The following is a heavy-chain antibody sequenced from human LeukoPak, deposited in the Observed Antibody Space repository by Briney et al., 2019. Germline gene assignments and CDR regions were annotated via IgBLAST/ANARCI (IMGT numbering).Heavy chain of an antibody. CDR3: ARDVDIVVVPAAIPLPDYYYYGMDV. CDR1: GYTFTSYG. D-gene: IGHD2-2*02. J-gene: IGHJ6*02. CDR2: ISAYNGNT. V-gene: IGHV1-18*01. Sequence: ASVKVSCKASGYTFTSYGISWVRQAPGQGLEWMGWISAYNGNTNYAQKLQGRVTTTTDTSTSTAYMELRSLRSDDTAVYYCARDVDIVVVPAAIPLPDYYYYGMDVWGQGTTVTVSS.